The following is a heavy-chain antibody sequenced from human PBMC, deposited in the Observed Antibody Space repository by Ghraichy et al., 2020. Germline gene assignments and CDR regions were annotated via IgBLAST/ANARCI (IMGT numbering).Heavy chain of an antibody. J-gene: IGHJ5*02. V-gene: IGHV4-39*01. CDR3: ARQSSPGIDL. D-gene: IGHD1-14*01. CDR2: INYSGNT. Sequence: SETLSLTCTVSGGSISSSGYFWGWIRQPPGKGLEWIGSINYSGNTYYNPSLRSRLTISGDTSKSQFSLKLSSVTAADTAFYYCARQSSPGIDLWGQGTLVTVSS. CDR1: GGSISSSGYF.